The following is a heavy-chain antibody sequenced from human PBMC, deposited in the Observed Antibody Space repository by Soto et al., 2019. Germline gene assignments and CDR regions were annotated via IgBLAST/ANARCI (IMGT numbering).Heavy chain of an antibody. CDR2: IHSSGSI. V-gene: IGHV4-30-4*01. J-gene: IGHJ6*02. CDR3: ASSSLYGMDV. CDR1: GGSISSDDYY. Sequence: SETLSLTCTVSGGSISSDDYYWSWIRQAPGRGLEWIGYIHSSGSIYYNPSLKSRATMSIDTAGNQFSLKVSSVTVADTAVYYCASSSLYGMDVWGQGTTVTVSS.